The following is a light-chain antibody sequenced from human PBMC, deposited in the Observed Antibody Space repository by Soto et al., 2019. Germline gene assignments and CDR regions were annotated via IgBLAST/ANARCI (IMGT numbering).Light chain of an antibody. CDR3: QQYGNYWT. CDR2: KAS. CDR1: RSVSSW. Sequence: DIQMTQPPSTLSASVGDRVTITCRAGRSVSSWLAWYQQKPGKAPKLLIYKASTLESGVPSRFSGSGSGTEFTLTISSLQPDDFATYYCQQYGNYWTCGQGTTVEI. J-gene: IGKJ1*01. V-gene: IGKV1-5*03.